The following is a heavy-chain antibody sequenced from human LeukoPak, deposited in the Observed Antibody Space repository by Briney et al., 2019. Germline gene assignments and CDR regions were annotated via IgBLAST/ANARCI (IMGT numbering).Heavy chain of an antibody. CDR3: AGGLGYCSGGSCYNLYYYYYGMDV. CDR1: GGTFSSYA. J-gene: IGHJ6*02. Sequence: GASVTVSCKASGGTFSSYAISWVRQAPGQGLEWMGRIIPILGIANYAQKFQGRVTITADKSTSTAYMELSSLRSEDTAVYYCAGGLGYCSGGSCYNLYYYYYGMDVWGQGTTVTVSS. CDR2: IIPILGIA. V-gene: IGHV1-69*04. D-gene: IGHD2-15*01.